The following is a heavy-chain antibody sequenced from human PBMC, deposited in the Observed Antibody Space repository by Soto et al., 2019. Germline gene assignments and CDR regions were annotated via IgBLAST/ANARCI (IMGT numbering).Heavy chain of an antibody. Sequence: QVQLVQSGAEVKKPGSSVRVSCKASGGTFTFYSINWVRQAPGLGLEWMGRINPILSMSNYAQRFQGSVTLTAQKSTRTAYMELSRLASADTPMYYCASSYGSGFRAFDYWGQGALVSVSS. J-gene: IGHJ4*02. CDR1: GGTFTFYS. CDR2: INPILSMS. CDR3: ASSYGSGFRAFDY. V-gene: IGHV1-69*02. D-gene: IGHD3-10*01.